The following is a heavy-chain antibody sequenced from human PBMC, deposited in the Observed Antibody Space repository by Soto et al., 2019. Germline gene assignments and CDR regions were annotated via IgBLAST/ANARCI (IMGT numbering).Heavy chain of an antibody. CDR1: GFTVSSNY. J-gene: IGHJ4*02. V-gene: IGHV3-53*02. D-gene: IGHD1-26*01. CDR2: VYSGGST. CDR3: ARMGWELPFDY. Sequence: EVQLVETGGGLIQPGGSLRLSCAASGFTVSSNYMSWVRQAPGKGLEWVSVVYSGGSTYYADSVKGRFTISRDNSKNTLYLQMNSLRAEDTAVYYCARMGWELPFDYWGQGTLVTVSS.